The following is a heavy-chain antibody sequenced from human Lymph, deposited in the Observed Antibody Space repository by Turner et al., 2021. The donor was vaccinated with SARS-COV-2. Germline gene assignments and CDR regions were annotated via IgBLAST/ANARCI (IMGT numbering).Heavy chain of an antibody. J-gene: IGHJ5*02. CDR3: ARAAQLTVWFDP. CDR2: MNPNSGNT. V-gene: IGHV1-8*01. D-gene: IGHD3-9*01. Sequence: QVQLVQSGAEVKKPGASVKVSCKASGYTFTSYDINWVRQATGPGLEWMGWMNPNSGNTGYAQKFQGRVTMTRNTSISTAYMELGSLRSEDTAVYYCARAAQLTVWFDPWGQGTLVTVSS. CDR1: GYTFTSYD.